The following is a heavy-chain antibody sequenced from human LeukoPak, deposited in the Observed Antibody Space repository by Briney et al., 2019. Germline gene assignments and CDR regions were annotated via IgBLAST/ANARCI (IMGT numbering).Heavy chain of an antibody. J-gene: IGHJ6*02. CDR3: AREWFGESLGYYGMDV. CDR1: GFSFSSYW. Sequence: GGSLRLSCAASGFSFSSYWMHWVRQVPGKGLVWVSRINSDGSSTSYADSVEGRFTISRDNAKNTLYLQMNSLRAEDTAVYYCAREWFGESLGYYGMDVWGQGTTVTVSS. D-gene: IGHD3-10*01. CDR2: INSDGSST. V-gene: IGHV3-74*01.